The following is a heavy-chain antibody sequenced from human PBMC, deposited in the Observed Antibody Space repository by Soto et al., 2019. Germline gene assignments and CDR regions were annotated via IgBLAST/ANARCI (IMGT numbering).Heavy chain of an antibody. CDR2: IWYDGSNK. V-gene: IGHV3-33*01. CDR3: ARDRGYDDQYYFDY. D-gene: IGHD5-12*01. Sequence: GGSLRLSCAASGFSFSSYGMHWVRQAPGKGLEWVAVIWYDGSNKYYADSVKGRFTISRDNSKNTLYLQMNSLRAEDTAVYYCARDRGYDDQYYFDYWGQGTLVTVSS. J-gene: IGHJ4*02. CDR1: GFSFSSYG.